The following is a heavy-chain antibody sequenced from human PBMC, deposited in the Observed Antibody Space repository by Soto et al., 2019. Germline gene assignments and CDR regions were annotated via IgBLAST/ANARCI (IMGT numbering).Heavy chain of an antibody. CDR2: ISYDGSNK. V-gene: IGHV3-30-3*01. Sequence: VQLVESGGGLVKPGRSLRLSCAASGFTFSSYAMHWVRQAPGKGLEWVAVISYDGSNKYYADSVKGRFTISRDNSKNTLYLQMNSLRAEDTAVYYCARPPPIYDSSGYYYYYYGMDVWGQGTTVTVSS. J-gene: IGHJ6*02. D-gene: IGHD3-22*01. CDR1: GFTFSSYA. CDR3: ARPPPIYDSSGYYYYYYGMDV.